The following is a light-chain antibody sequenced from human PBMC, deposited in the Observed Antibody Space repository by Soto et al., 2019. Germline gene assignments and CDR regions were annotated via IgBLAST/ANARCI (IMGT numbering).Light chain of an antibody. CDR1: HDIGTF. V-gene: IGKV1-39*01. J-gene: IGKJ5*01. Sequence: DIQMTHSPSSMSASVGDSVTLTCRSSHDIGTFLNWYQQRPGEAPKLLIFAASNLKSGVPFRFSGSGSGTEFTLTISSLQPEDFATYYCQKNFSSPSITLGQGTRLEIK. CDR3: QKNFSSPSIT. CDR2: AAS.